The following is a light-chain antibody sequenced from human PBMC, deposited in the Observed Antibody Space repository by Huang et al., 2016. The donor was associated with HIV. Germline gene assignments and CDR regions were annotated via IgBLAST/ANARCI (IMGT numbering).Light chain of an antibody. Sequence: DIQVTQSPSSLSASVGDRVTITCQARQDINNFLNWYQQKPGKAPKLLIYGASHLATGVPSRFSGRGSGTDFTFTISSLQPEDIATYYCQHYDNFPFTFGGGTRVEIK. CDR1: QDINNF. CDR3: QHYDNFPFT. J-gene: IGKJ4*01. V-gene: IGKV1-33*01. CDR2: GAS.